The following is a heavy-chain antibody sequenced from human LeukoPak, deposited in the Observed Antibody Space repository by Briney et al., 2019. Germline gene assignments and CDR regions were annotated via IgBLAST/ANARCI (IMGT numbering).Heavy chain of an antibody. Sequence: ASVKASCKASGGTFSSYAISWVRQAPGQGLEWMGGIIPIFGTANYAQKFQGRVTITADESTSTAYMELSSLRSEDTAVYYCAREEREYCGGDCNDAFDIWGQGTMVTVSS. CDR1: GGTFSSYA. CDR2: IIPIFGTA. CDR3: AREEREYCGGDCNDAFDI. J-gene: IGHJ3*02. V-gene: IGHV1-69*13. D-gene: IGHD2-21*02.